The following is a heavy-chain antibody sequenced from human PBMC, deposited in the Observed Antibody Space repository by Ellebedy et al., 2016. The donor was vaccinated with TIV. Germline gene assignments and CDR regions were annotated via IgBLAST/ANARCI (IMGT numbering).Heavy chain of an antibody. Sequence: MPSETLSLTCTVSGGSVSDYYWSWIRHPPGKGLEWPGYTFYSGSTNYNPSLKSRLTMSVDTSKNQFSLKLTSVTAADTAMYYCARFNSIIVFYGMDVWGPGTTVTVSS. D-gene: IGHD3-22*01. CDR3: ARFNSIIVFYGMDV. CDR1: GGSVSDYY. V-gene: IGHV4-59*02. CDR2: TFYSGST. J-gene: IGHJ6*02.